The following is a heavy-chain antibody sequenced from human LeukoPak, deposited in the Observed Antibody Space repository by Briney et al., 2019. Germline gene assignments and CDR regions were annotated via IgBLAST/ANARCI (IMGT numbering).Heavy chain of an antibody. J-gene: IGHJ4*02. Sequence: PGGSLRLSCAASGFTFSSYAMSWVRQAPGKGLEWVSAISGSGGSTYYADSVKGRFTISRDNSKNTLYLQMNSLRAGDTAVYYCAKHYLNLFQNHDYWGQGTLVTVSS. CDR3: AKHYLNLFQNHDY. CDR1: GFTFSSYA. V-gene: IGHV3-23*01. CDR2: ISGSGGST. D-gene: IGHD1-14*01.